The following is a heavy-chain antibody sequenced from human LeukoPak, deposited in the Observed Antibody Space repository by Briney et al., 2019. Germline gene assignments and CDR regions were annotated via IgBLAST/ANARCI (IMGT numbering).Heavy chain of an antibody. Sequence: GGSLRLSCAASGLTFSRSWMHWVRQAPGKGLEWVADIKEDGSQKDYVGSVRGRFTISRDNARNSLYLHMNSLRVEDTAVYYCARVGPWVNPDYYYYYMDVWGKGTTVTVSS. D-gene: IGHD1-14*01. CDR2: IKEDGSQK. CDR1: GLTFSRSW. V-gene: IGHV3-7*01. J-gene: IGHJ6*03. CDR3: ARVGPWVNPDYYYYYMDV.